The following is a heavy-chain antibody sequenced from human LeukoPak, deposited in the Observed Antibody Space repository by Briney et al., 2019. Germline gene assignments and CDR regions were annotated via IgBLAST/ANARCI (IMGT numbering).Heavy chain of an antibody. CDR1: GYTFTSYD. CDR2: MNPNSGNT. CDR3: ARVGYYYDSSGYSIYFDY. Sequence: ASVKVSFKASGYTFTSYDINWVRQATGQGLEWMGWMNPNSGNTGYAQKFQGRVTMTRNTSISTAYMELSSLRSEDTAVYYCARVGYYYDSSGYSIYFDYWGQGTLVTVSS. D-gene: IGHD3-22*01. V-gene: IGHV1-8*01. J-gene: IGHJ4*02.